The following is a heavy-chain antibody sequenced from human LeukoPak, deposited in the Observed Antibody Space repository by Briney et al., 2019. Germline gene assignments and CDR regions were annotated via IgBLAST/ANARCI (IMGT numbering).Heavy chain of an antibody. CDR1: GGSISSYY. Sequence: KPSETLSLTCTVSGGSISSYYWSWIRQPPGKGLEWIGYIYYSGSTNYNPSLKSRVTISVDTSKNQFSLKLKSVTAADTAVYYCARDEYSNYVGFDYWGQGTLVTVSS. V-gene: IGHV4-59*12. CDR2: IYYSGST. J-gene: IGHJ4*02. D-gene: IGHD4-11*01. CDR3: ARDEYSNYVGFDY.